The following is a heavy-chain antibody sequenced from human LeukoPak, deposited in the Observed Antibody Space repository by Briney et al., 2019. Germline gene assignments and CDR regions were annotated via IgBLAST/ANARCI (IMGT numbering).Heavy chain of an antibody. J-gene: IGHJ6*02. V-gene: IGHV3-48*03. CDR3: VSGAAMDV. CDR1: GFTFSTSE. D-gene: IGHD3-10*01. CDR2: INSRNTI. Sequence: GGSLRLSCIDSGFTFSTSELNWVRQAPGTGLEWLAFINSRNTIYYADSVRGRFTISRDNAKNSLYLQMNSLTVEDTAVYYCVSGAAMDVWGQGTTVTVSS.